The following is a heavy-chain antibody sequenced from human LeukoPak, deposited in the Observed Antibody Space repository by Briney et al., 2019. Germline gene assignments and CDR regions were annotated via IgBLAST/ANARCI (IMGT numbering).Heavy chain of an antibody. CDR3: ARVGTKCLDY. J-gene: IGHJ4*02. CDR2: IKQDGSQK. V-gene: IGHV3-7*04. D-gene: IGHD2-2*01. Sequence: GGSLRLSCAASGFTLSNYWVSWVRQAPGKGLEWVANIKQDGSQKYYVDSVKGRFTISRDNAKNSLFLQMNSLTAEDTAVYYCARVGTKCLDYWGQGTLVTVSS. CDR1: GFTLSNYW.